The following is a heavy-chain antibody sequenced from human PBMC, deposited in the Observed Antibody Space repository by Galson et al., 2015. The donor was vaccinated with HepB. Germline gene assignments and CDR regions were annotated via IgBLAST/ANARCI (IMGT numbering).Heavy chain of an antibody. Sequence: SVKVSCKASGFTFTSYAMQWVRQARGQRLEWMGWIVVGSGNTNYAQKFQGRVTITKDMSTSTAYMELSSLRSEDTAVYYCASDYSNDSSGYRILYYGMDVWGQGTTVTVSS. CDR3: ASDYSNDSSGYRILYYGMDV. J-gene: IGHJ6*02. D-gene: IGHD3-22*01. CDR2: IVVGSGNT. CDR1: GFTFTSYA. V-gene: IGHV1-58*02.